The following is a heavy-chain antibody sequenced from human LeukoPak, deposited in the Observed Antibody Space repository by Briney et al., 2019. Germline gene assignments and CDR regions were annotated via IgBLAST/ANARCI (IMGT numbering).Heavy chain of an antibody. CDR2: ISWDGGST. J-gene: IGHJ4*02. Sequence: GGSLRLSCAASGFTFSSYEMNWVRQAPGKGLEWVSLISWDGGSTYYADSVKGRFTISRDNSKNSLYLQMNSLRAEDTALYYCAVGAKELGYFDYWGQGTLVTVSS. D-gene: IGHD1-26*01. CDR1: GFTFSSYE. V-gene: IGHV3-43D*03. CDR3: AVGAKELGYFDY.